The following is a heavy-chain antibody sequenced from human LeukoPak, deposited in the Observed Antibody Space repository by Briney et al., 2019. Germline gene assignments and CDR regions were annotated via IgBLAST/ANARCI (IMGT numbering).Heavy chain of an antibody. Sequence: GGSLRLSCAASGFTFSDYYMSWIRQAPGKGLEWVSYISSSGSTIYYADSVKGRFTISRDNAKNSLYLQMNSLGAEDTAVYYCARDGLVVPAAIDYWAREPWSPSPQ. CDR1: GFTFSDYY. J-gene: IGHJ4*02. CDR2: ISSSGSTI. V-gene: IGHV3-11*01. CDR3: ARDGLVVPAAIDY. D-gene: IGHD2-2*01.